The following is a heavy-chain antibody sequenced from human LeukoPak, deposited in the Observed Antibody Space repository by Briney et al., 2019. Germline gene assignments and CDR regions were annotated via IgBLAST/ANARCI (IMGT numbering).Heavy chain of an antibody. Sequence: GGSLRLSCAASGFTFSSYSMNWVRQAPGNGLEWVSSISSSSSYIYYADSVKGRFTISRDNAKNSLYLQMNSLRAEDTAVYYCARVFGIAVAGTPDYWGQGTLVTVSS. CDR3: ARVFGIAVAGTPDY. D-gene: IGHD6-19*01. V-gene: IGHV3-21*01. CDR2: ISSSSSYI. CDR1: GFTFSSYS. J-gene: IGHJ4*02.